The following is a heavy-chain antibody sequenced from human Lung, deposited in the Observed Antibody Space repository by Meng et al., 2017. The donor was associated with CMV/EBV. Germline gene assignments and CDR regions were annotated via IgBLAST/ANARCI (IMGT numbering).Heavy chain of an antibody. CDR1: GFTFSNYG. V-gene: IGHV3-30*02. CDR2: IRFDGTQT. Sequence: GGSXRLXCEASGFTFSNYGMHWVRQAPGKGLEWVAYIRFDGTQTYYSDSVKGRFAIFRDNSKNTLYLQMHSLTTEDTAMFYCAKVAESTTSPYNYFGAWGQGXLVTVSS. D-gene: IGHD1-1*01. CDR3: AKVAESTTSPYNYFGA. J-gene: IGHJ5*02.